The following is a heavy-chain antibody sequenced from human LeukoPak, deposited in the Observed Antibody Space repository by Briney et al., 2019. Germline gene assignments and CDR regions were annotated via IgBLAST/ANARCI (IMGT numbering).Heavy chain of an antibody. CDR1: GYTFTSYD. J-gene: IGHJ5*02. CDR2: MNPNSGNT. CDR3: ARGRGITMIVINWFDP. D-gene: IGHD3-22*01. Sequence: ASVKVSCKASGYTFTSYDINWVRQATGQGLEWMGWMNPNSGNTGYAQKFQGRVTITRNTSISTAYMELSSLRSEDTAVYYCARGRGITMIVINWFDPWGQGTLVTVSS. V-gene: IGHV1-8*03.